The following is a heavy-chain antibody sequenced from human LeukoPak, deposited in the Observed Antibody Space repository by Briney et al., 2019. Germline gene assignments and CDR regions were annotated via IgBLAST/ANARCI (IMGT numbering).Heavy chain of an antibody. Sequence: SQTLSLTCTVSGGSISSGSYYWSWIRQPAGKGLEWIGRIYTSGSTNYNPSLKSRATISLDTSKNQFSLKVGSMTAADTAVYYCARAGGYGLIDYWGQGTMVTVSS. CDR3: ARAGGYGLIDY. CDR2: IYTSGST. V-gene: IGHV4-61*02. J-gene: IGHJ4*02. D-gene: IGHD5-18*01. CDR1: GGSISSGSYY.